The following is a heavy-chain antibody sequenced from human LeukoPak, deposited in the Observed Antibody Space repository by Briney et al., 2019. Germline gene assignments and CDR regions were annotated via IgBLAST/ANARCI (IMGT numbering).Heavy chain of an antibody. J-gene: IGHJ4*02. CDR1: GYTFTGYY. Sequence: SVKVSCKASGYTFTGYYMNWVLQAPGQGLEWIGRINPNSGGTNYAQKFQGRVTMTRDTSISTAYMELSRLRSDDTAVYYCARVSPVVPAAKFDYWGQGTLVTVSS. V-gene: IGHV1-2*06. CDR2: INPNSGGT. CDR3: ARVSPVVPAAKFDY. D-gene: IGHD2-2*01.